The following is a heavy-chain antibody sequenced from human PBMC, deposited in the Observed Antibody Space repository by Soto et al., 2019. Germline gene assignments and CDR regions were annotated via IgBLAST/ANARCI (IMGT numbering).Heavy chain of an antibody. CDR1: GFTFSSYG. J-gene: IGHJ2*01. D-gene: IGHD5-18*01. V-gene: IGHV3-33*01. Sequence: QVQLVESGGGVVQPGRSLRLSCAASGFTFSSYGMHWVRQAPGTGLEWVAVIWYDGSNKYYADSAKGRFTISRDNSKNTLYLQMNSLRAEDTAVYYCARVTQWGYSYGFGYFDLWGRGTLVTVSS. CDR2: IWYDGSNK. CDR3: ARVTQWGYSYGFGYFDL.